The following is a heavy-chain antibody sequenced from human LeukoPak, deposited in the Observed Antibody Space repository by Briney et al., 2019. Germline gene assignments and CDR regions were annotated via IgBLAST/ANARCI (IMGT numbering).Heavy chain of an antibody. Sequence: GGSLRLSCAASGFTFSNAWMSWVRQAPGKGLEWVGRIKSKTDGGTTDYAAPVKGRFTISRDDSTNTLYLQMNSLKTEDTAVYYCTTRITIFGVVITIDYWGQGTLVTVSS. CDR3: TTRITIFGVVITIDY. V-gene: IGHV3-15*01. D-gene: IGHD3-3*01. CDR2: IKSKTDGGTT. J-gene: IGHJ4*02. CDR1: GFTFSNAW.